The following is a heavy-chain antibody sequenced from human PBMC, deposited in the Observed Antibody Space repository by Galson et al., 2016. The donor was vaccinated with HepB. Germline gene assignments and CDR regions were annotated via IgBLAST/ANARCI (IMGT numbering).Heavy chain of an antibody. D-gene: IGHD6-19*01. V-gene: IGHV3-23*01. CDR2: ISGSGANT. CDR1: GFTFTIYA. Sequence: SLRLSCAASGFTFTIYAMTWVRQAPGKGLEWVSAISGSGANTYYADSVKGRFTISRDNSKNTLYLQMNSLRAEDTAIYYCAKDRRRWLDGDIGYWGQGTLVTVSS. CDR3: AKDRRRWLDGDIGY. J-gene: IGHJ4*02.